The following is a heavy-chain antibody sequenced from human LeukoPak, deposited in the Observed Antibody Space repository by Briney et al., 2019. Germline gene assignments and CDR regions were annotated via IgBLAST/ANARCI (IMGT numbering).Heavy chain of an antibody. CDR1: GFTFSSYG. D-gene: IGHD6-19*01. CDR3: ARTRYNSGGGDY. V-gene: IGHV3-33*01. Sequence: GGSLRLSCAASGFTFSSYGMHWVRQAPGKGLEWVAVIWYDGTNKYYADSVEGRFTISRDNSKNTLYLQMNSLRAEDTAVYYCARTRYNSGGGDYWGQGTPVTVSP. J-gene: IGHJ4*02. CDR2: IWYDGTNK.